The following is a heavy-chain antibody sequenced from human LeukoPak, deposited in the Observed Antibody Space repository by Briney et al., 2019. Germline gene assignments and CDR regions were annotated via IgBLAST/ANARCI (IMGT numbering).Heavy chain of an antibody. CDR3: TRDSLMGGQLWLNGY. J-gene: IGHJ4*02. D-gene: IGHD5-18*01. CDR1: GYTFSDHG. Sequence: GGSLRLSCVASGYTFSDHGMHWVRQAPGKGLEWVAIIWYDGSKKYYVDSVKGRFTISRDNSKNTLYLEMDSLRTEDTAVYYCTRDSLMGGQLWLNGYWGQGTLVTVSS. V-gene: IGHV3-33*01. CDR2: IWYDGSKK.